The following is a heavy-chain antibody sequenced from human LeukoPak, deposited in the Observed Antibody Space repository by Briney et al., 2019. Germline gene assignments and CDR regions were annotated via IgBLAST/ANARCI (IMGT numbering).Heavy chain of an antibody. Sequence: GESLKISCKGSGYSFTTYWIGWVRQMPGKGLEWMGIIYPGTSDTKYSPSFQGQVTISADESINTAYLQWSSLKASDTAMYYCSPGRDTSGYKYYFDYWGQGTLVTVSS. CDR2: IYPGTSDT. J-gene: IGHJ4*02. CDR1: GYSFTTYW. D-gene: IGHD6-19*01. CDR3: SPGRDTSGYKYYFDY. V-gene: IGHV5-51*01.